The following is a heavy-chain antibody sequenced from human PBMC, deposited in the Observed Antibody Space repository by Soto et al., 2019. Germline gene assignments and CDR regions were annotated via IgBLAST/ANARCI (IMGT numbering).Heavy chain of an antibody. CDR2: ISSSGSTI. Sequence: GSLRLSCAASGFTFSDYYMSWIRQAPGKGLEWVSYISSSGSTIYYADSVKGRFTISRDNAKNSLYLQMNSLRAEDTAVYYCARDMNLFLEWIQLWSGFDYWCQGILVTVS. CDR3: ARDMNLFLEWIQLWSGFDY. CDR1: GFTFSDYY. D-gene: IGHD5-18*01. J-gene: IGHJ4*02. V-gene: IGHV3-11*01.